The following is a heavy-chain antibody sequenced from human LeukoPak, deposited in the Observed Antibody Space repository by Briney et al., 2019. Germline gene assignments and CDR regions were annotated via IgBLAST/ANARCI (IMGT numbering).Heavy chain of an antibody. D-gene: IGHD5-18*01. V-gene: IGHV1-24*01. CDR2: FDPEDGET. J-gene: IGHJ4*02. CDR3: ARTSRGYSYGLSY. CDR1: GYTLTELS. Sequence: ASVKVSCKVSGYTLTELSMHWVRQAPGKGLEWMGGFDPEDGETIYAQKFQGRVTITRDTSASTAYMELSSLRSEDTAVYYCARTSRGYSYGLSYWGQGTLVTVSS.